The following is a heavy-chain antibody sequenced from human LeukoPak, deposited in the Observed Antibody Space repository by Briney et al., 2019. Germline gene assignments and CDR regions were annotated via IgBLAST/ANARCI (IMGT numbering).Heavy chain of an antibody. Sequence: GGSLRLSCAASGLSFSTYSMNWVRQAPGKGLEWVSIIYSGGSTFYADSVKGRFTISRDNSKNTLYLQMNSLRAEDTAVYYCARGGSYLSAFDIWGQGTMVTVSS. V-gene: IGHV3-53*01. CDR1: GLSFSTYS. CDR3: ARGGSYLSAFDI. D-gene: IGHD1-26*01. CDR2: IYSGGST. J-gene: IGHJ3*02.